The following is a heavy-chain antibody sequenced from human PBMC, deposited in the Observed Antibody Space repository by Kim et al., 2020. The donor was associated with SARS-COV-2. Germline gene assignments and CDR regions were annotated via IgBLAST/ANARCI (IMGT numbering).Heavy chain of an antibody. CDR3: AKEKFDSSGFADY. J-gene: IGHJ4*02. CDR1: GFTFSSYG. CDR2: ISYDRSNK. Sequence: GGSLRLSCAASGFTFSSYGMHWVRQAPGKGPEWVAVISYDRSNKYYADSVKGRFTISRDNSKNTLYLQMNSRRAEDTAVYYCAKEKFDSSGFADYWGQGTLVTVSS. V-gene: IGHV3-30*18. D-gene: IGHD3-22*01.